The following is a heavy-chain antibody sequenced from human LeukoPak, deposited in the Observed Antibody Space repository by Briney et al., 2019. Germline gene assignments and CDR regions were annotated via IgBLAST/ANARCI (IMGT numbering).Heavy chain of an antibody. CDR1: GFTFSDYY. CDR3: ARERTYYDFWCGSY. Sequence: PGGSLRLSCAASGFTFSDYYMSWIRQAPGKELEWGSYISSSGSTIYYADSVKGRFTISRDNAKNSLYLQMNSLRAEDTAVYYCARERTYYDFWCGSYWGQGTLVTVSS. CDR2: ISSSGSTI. J-gene: IGHJ4*02. V-gene: IGHV3-11*04. D-gene: IGHD3-3*01.